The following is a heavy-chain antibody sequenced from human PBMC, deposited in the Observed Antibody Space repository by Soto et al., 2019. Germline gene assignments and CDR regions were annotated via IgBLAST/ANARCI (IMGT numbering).Heavy chain of an antibody. V-gene: IGHV1-58*02. J-gene: IGHJ6*03. CDR2: IVVGSGNT. CDR3: AAVMGGRYSSGWYDLYYMDV. D-gene: IGHD6-19*01. Sequence: SVKVSCKASGFTFTSSAMQWVRQARGQRLEWIGWIVVGSGNTNYAQKFQERVTITRDMSTSTAYMELSSLRSEDTAVYYCAAVMGGRYSSGWYDLYYMDVWGRGTTVTVSS. CDR1: GFTFTSSA.